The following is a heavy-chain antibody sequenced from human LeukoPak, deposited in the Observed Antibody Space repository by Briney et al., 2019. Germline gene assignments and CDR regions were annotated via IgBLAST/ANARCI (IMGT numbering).Heavy chain of an antibody. CDR1: GASISHYS. Sequence: PSETLSLTCAVSGASISHYSWRWIRQPPGKGLEWIGDIYASGSTSYNPSHTGRVTTSKDTSKNHFSLKLISVTAADTAVYYCARVRTSCNPECDYYMDVWGKGTTVTVSS. V-gene: IGHV4-59*01. CDR3: ARVRTSCNPECDYYMDV. J-gene: IGHJ6*03. CDR2: IYASGST. D-gene: IGHD2-2*01.